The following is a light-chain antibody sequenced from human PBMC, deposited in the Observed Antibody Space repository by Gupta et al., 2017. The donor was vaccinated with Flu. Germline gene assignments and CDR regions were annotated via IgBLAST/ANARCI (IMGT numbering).Light chain of an antibody. J-gene: IGLJ3*02. V-gene: IGLV2-11*03. CDR3: CSYATTYTWV. Sequence: SDVGAYNYVSWYQQHPGKAPNLMISDVTKRPSGVPERFSGSKSGNTASLTISGLQAVDEADYYCCSYATTYTWVFGGGTKLTVL. CDR1: SDVGAYNY. CDR2: DVT.